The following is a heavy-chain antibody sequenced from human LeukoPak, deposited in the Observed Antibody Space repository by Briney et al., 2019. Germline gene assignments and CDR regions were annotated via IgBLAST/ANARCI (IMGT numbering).Heavy chain of an antibody. CDR3: ASSYDFWSGYHLTYYYYGMDV. Sequence: GGSLRLSCAASGFTFSSYAMHWVRQAPGKGLEWVAVISYDGSNKYYADSVKGRFTISRDNAKNSLYLQMNSLRAEDTAVYYCASSYDFWSGYHLTYYYYGMDVWGQGTTVTVSS. CDR2: ISYDGSNK. J-gene: IGHJ6*02. V-gene: IGHV3-30-3*01. CDR1: GFTFSSYA. D-gene: IGHD3-3*01.